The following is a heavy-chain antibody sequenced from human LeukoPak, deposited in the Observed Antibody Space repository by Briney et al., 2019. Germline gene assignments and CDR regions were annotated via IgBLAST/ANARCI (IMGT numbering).Heavy chain of an antibody. Sequence: ASVKVSCKASGYTFTTYYIHWVRPAPGQGLEWMGIINPSGGSTSYAQKFQDRVTMTRDTSTSTVYMELSSLRSEDTAVYYCAREHFDWLSVSKINCFDPWGQGTLVTVSS. CDR3: AREHFDWLSVSKINCFDP. CDR2: INPSGGST. D-gene: IGHD3-9*01. J-gene: IGHJ5*02. V-gene: IGHV1-46*01. CDR1: GYTFTTYY.